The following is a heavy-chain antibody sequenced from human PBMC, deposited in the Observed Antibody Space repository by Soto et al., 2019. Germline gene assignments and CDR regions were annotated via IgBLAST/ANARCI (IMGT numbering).Heavy chain of an antibody. J-gene: IGHJ6*04. CDR3: ARDDVLCDGGRCYGVPLAV. CDR1: GFTVSSKY. CDR2: IQSGGPT. Sequence: QPGGSLRLSCAASGFTVSSKYMSWVRQAPGKGLEWVSLIQSGGPTYYADSVKGRFTISRDTSENTLHLQMDSLRAEDTAVYYCARDDVLCDGGRCYGVPLAVWGKGTTVTVSS. V-gene: IGHV3-66*01. D-gene: IGHD2-15*01.